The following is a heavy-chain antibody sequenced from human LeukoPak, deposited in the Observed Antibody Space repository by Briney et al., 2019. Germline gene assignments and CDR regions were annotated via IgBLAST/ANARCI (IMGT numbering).Heavy chain of an antibody. Sequence: PGGSLRLSCAASGFTFSSYGMYWVRQAPGKGLDCVAFIVYDGIDKYYADSVKGRFTISRDNSRHTLYLQMNSLRGEDTAIYYCARNRGYTYDYDSFDPWGQGTLVTVSS. J-gene: IGHJ5*02. V-gene: IGHV3-30*19. CDR3: ARNRGYTYDYDSFDP. CDR1: GFTFSSYG. D-gene: IGHD5-18*01. CDR2: IVYDGIDK.